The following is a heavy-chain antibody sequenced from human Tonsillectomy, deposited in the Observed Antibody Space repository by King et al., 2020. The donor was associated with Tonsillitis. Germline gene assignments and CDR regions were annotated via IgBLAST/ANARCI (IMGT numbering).Heavy chain of an antibody. D-gene: IGHD3-22*01. J-gene: IGHJ1*01. V-gene: IGHV3-21*01. Sequence: VQLVESGGGLVKPGGSRRLSFEASGLTSSNYNMNWFPRAPGRGLEWVSSIRSGRSSIYYADQVKGRFTISRDNAKNSLYLQMNSLRAEDTAVYYCARDLELATYYYDSSGYYYFQHWGQGTLVTVSS. CDR2: IRSGRSSI. CDR3: ARDLELATYYYDSSGYYYFQH. CDR1: GLTSSNYN.